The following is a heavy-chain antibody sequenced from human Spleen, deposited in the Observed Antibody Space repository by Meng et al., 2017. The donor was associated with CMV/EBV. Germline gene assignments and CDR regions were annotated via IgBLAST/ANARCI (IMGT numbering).Heavy chain of an antibody. CDR2: ISSTNKYI. CDR1: GVTFSIYS. Sequence: LSLTCAASGVTFSIYSMNWVRRAPGKGLEWVSSISSTNKYIHYADSVKGRFTITRDLAKNSLYLQMNSLRAEDAAVYYCARSRAIQLDAMDVWGQGTTVTVSS. D-gene: IGHD5-18*01. J-gene: IGHJ6*02. CDR3: ARSRAIQLDAMDV. V-gene: IGHV3-21*01.